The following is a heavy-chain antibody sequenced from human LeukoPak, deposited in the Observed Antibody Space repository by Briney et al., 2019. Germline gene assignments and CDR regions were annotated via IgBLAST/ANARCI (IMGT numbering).Heavy chain of an antibody. CDR2: ISYDGSNK. Sequence: GGSLRLSCAASGFTFSSYAMNWVRQAPGKGLEWVAVISYDGSNKYYADSVKGRFTISRDNSKNTLYLQMNSLRAEDTAVYYCARAPIYSSSWYGSAFDIWGQGTMVTVSS. CDR1: GFTFSSYA. J-gene: IGHJ3*02. D-gene: IGHD6-13*01. V-gene: IGHV3-30-3*01. CDR3: ARAPIYSSSWYGSAFDI.